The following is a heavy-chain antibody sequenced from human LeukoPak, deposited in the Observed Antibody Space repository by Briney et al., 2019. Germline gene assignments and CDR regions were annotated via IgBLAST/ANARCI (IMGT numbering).Heavy chain of an antibody. CDR3: ARETATDAFDI. CDR2: IKQDGSEK. V-gene: IGHV3-7*01. D-gene: IGHD5-18*01. CDR1: GFTFSSYW. Sequence: PGGSLRLSCAASGFTFSSYWMSWVRQAPGKGLEWVANIKQDGSEKYYVDSVKGRFTISRDNAKNSVYLQMNSLRAEDTAVYYCARETATDAFDIWGQGTMVTVSS. J-gene: IGHJ3*02.